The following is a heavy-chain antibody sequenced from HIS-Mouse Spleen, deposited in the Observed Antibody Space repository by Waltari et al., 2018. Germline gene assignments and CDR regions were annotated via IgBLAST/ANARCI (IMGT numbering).Heavy chain of an antibody. CDR3: ARVLPDIVLMVSRFHFDY. J-gene: IGHJ4*02. D-gene: IGHD2-8*01. Sequence: QVQLVQSGAEVKKPGASVKVSCKASGYTFTGYYMHWVRQAPGQGLEWMGWINPNRGGTNYAQKFQGRVTMTRDTSISTAYMELSRLRSDDTAVYYCARVLPDIVLMVSRFHFDYWGQGTLVTVSS. CDR2: INPNRGGT. V-gene: IGHV1-2*02. CDR1: GYTFTGYY.